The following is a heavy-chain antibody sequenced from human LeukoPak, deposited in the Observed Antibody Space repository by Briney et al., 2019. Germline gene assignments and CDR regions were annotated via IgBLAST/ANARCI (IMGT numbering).Heavy chain of an antibody. CDR3: AKPTGGVDCSSSTSCPFDY. CDR1: GFTFSSYA. Sequence: PGGSLRLSCAASGFTFSSYAMSWVRQAPGKGLEWVSAISGSGGSTYYADSVKGRFTISRDNSKNTLYLQMNSLRAEDTAVYYCAKPTGGVDCSSSTSCPFDYWGQGTLVTVSS. V-gene: IGHV3-23*01. J-gene: IGHJ4*02. CDR2: ISGSGGST. D-gene: IGHD2-2*01.